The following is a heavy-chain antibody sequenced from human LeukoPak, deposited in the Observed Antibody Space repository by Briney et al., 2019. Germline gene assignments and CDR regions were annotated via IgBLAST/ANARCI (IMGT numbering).Heavy chain of an antibody. CDR2: SSPSGWST. CDR1: GYTFTNYY. D-gene: IGHD6-13*01. V-gene: IGHV1-46*01. CDR3: ARDQYVGSSRYYYFEY. Sequence: ASVKVSCKASGYTFTNYYRYWVRLAAGLGREWMGISSPSGWSTSYAQKFQGRVPMSGDACTSTVYMELRSLTCDDTAVYYCARDQYVGSSRYYYFEYWGQGTLVTVSS. J-gene: IGHJ4*02.